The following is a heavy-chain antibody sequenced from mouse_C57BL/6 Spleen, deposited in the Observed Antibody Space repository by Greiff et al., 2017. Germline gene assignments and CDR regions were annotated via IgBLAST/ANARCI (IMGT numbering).Heavy chain of an antibody. V-gene: IGHV1-64*01. Sequence: QVQLKQPGAELVKPGASVKLSCKASGYTFTSYWMHWVKQRPGQGLEWIGMIHPNSGSTNYNKKFKSKATLTVDKSSSTAYMQLSSLTSEDSAVYYCARPYYGSSFDYWGQGTTLTVAS. CDR3: ARPYYGSSFDY. J-gene: IGHJ2*01. CDR2: IHPNSGST. D-gene: IGHD1-1*01. CDR1: GYTFTSYW.